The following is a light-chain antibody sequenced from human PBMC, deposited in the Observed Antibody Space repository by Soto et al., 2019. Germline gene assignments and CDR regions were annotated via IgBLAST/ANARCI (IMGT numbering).Light chain of an antibody. J-gene: IGKJ2*02. CDR1: QSVSSN. V-gene: IGKV3-15*01. Sequence: EIVMTQSPATLSVSPGERATLSCRASQSVSSNLAWYQQKPGQAPRLLIYGASTRATGIPARFSGSGSGTEFTLTISSRQSEDFAVYCCQQYNNWPRGTFGQGTKLEIK. CDR3: QQYNNWPRGT. CDR2: GAS.